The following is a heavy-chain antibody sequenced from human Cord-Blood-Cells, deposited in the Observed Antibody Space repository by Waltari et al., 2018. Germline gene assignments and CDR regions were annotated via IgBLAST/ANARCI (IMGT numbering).Heavy chain of an antibody. CDR2: INHSGST. V-gene: IGHV4-34*01. Sequence: QVQLQQWGAGLLKPSETLSLTCAVYGGSFSGYYWSWIRQPPGKGLEWIGEINHSGSTNYNPSLKSRVTISVDTSKNQFSLKLSSVTAADTAVYYCARGSSSWYEYFQHWGQGTLVTVSS. CDR3: ARGSSSWYEYFQH. CDR1: GGSFSGYY. J-gene: IGHJ1*01. D-gene: IGHD6-13*01.